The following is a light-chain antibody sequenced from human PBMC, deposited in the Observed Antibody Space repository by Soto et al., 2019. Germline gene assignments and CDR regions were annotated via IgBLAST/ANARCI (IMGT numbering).Light chain of an antibody. Sequence: DIPMTESPSSLSASVGDRVTITCRASQSISSYINWYQQKPGKAPKLLIYAASSLHSGVPSRFSGSGSATDFTLTISSLQPEDFATYYCQQSYSTPPYTFGQGTKLQIK. CDR1: QSISSY. CDR3: QQSYSTPPYT. J-gene: IGKJ2*01. V-gene: IGKV1-39*01. CDR2: AAS.